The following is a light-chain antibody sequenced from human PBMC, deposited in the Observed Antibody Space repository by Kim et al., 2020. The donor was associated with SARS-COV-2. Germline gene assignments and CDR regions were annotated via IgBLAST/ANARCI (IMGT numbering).Light chain of an antibody. CDR2: DAS. V-gene: IGKV3-20*01. Sequence: LRPAQTATPSCRASQSVSSNYLAWYQQKPGQAPSLVIYDASNRASGIPDRFSGSGSGTDFTLTISRLEPEDFAAYYCQQYGSTPCTFGQGTKLEI. J-gene: IGKJ2*02. CDR3: QQYGSTPCT. CDR1: QSVSSNY.